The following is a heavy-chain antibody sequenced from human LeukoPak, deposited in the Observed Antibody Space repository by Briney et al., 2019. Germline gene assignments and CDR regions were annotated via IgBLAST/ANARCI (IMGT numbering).Heavy chain of an antibody. J-gene: IGHJ4*02. CDR2: VYYSGST. CDR3: ARHRGGSSPSVFDS. Sequence: SETLSLTCTVSGGSVSSSSYYWGWVRQPPGKGLEWIGSVYYSGSTYYNPSLTSRVTISVDTSKNQFSLKMSSVTAADTTLFYCARHRGGSSPSVFDSWGQGTLVIVSS. V-gene: IGHV4-39*01. CDR1: GGSVSSSSYY. D-gene: IGHD2-15*01.